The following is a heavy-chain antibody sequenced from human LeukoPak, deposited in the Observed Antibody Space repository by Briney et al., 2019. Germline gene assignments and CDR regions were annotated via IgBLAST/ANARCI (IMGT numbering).Heavy chain of an antibody. V-gene: IGHV3-21*01. CDR1: GFTFSSYS. CDR2: ISSSSSYI. Sequence: GGSLRLSCAASGFTFSSYSLNWVRQAPGKGLEWVSSISSSSSYIYYADSVKGRFTISRDNAKKSLYLQMNSLRAEDTAVYYCARDIVATSGDAFDIWGQGTMVTVSS. CDR3: ARDIVATSGDAFDI. J-gene: IGHJ3*02. D-gene: IGHD5-12*01.